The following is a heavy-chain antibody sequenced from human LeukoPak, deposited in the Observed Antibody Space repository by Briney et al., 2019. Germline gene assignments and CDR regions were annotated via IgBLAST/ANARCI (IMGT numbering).Heavy chain of an antibody. CDR3: ASHILPLLLWFGGSDAFDI. J-gene: IGHJ3*02. CDR1: GGSISSYY. V-gene: IGHV4-59*08. Sequence: PSETLSLTCTVSGGSISSYYWSWIRQPPGKGLEWIGYIYYSGSTNYNPSLKSRVTISVDTSKNQFSLKLSSVTAADTAVYYCASHILPLLLWFGGSDAFDIWGQGTMVTVSS. CDR2: IYYSGST. D-gene: IGHD3-10*01.